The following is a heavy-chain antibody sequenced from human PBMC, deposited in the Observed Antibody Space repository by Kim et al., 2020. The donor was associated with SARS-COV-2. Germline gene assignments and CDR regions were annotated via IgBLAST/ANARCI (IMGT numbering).Heavy chain of an antibody. CDR1: GFTFNSYS. V-gene: IGHV3-21*01. D-gene: IGHD2-15*01. Sequence: GGSLRLSCATSGFTFNSYSMNWVRQAPGKGLEWVASISSTGSYIYYADSVKGRFTISRDNAKKSLFLQMNSLRAEDTAIYYCARDIKPQGYCSGGSCHSFLYWGQGTLVTVSS. J-gene: IGHJ4*02. CDR3: ARDIKPQGYCSGGSCHSFLY. CDR2: ISSTGSYI.